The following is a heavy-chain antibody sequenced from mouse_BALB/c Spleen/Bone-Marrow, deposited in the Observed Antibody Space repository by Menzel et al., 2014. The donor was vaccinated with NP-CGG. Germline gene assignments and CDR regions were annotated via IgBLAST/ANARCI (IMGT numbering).Heavy chain of an antibody. J-gene: IGHJ4*01. V-gene: IGHV5-6-2*01. Sequence: LVGSGRNFGQRSGSLKLSCAASGFTFTSYYMSWVRQTPEKRLELVAAINSNGDNTYYPDTMTGRFTISRDNAKNTQYLQMRSRKSEDTGLFYCARRGISTAEGVGAMDYFDQGASANVST. CDR3: ARRGISTAEGVGAMDY. CDR1: GFTFTSYY. CDR2: INSNGDNT. D-gene: IGHD1-2*01.